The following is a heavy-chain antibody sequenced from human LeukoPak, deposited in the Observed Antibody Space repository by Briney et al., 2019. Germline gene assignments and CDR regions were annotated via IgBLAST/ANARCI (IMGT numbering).Heavy chain of an antibody. CDR1: GGSFSGYY. CDR3: ARGRGYYDILTPAFFDY. V-gene: IGHV4-34*01. CDR2: INHSGST. Sequence: PSETLSLTCAVYGGSFSGYYWSWIRQPPGKGLEWIGEINHSGSTNYNPSLKSRVTISVDTSKNQFSLKLSSVTAADTAVYYCARGRGYYDILTPAFFDYWGQGTLVTVSS. J-gene: IGHJ4*02. D-gene: IGHD3-9*01.